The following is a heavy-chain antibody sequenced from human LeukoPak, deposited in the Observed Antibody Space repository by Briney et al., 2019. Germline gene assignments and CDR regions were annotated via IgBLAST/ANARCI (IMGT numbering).Heavy chain of an antibody. J-gene: IGHJ5*02. CDR3: ARDSGTTGEVKFDP. V-gene: IGHV4-59*12. CDR1: GGSISSYY. CDR2: IYYSGST. D-gene: IGHD3-10*01. Sequence: TSETLSLTCTVSGGSISSYYWSWIRQPPGKGLEWIGNIYYSGSTNYNPSLKSRVTMSIDTSNNQFSLRLRFVTAADTAVYYCARDSGTTGEVKFDPWGQGTLVTVSS.